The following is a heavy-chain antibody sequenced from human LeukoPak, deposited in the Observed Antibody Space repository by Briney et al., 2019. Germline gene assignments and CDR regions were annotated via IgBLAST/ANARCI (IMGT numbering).Heavy chain of an antibody. V-gene: IGHV1-2*02. J-gene: IGHJ5*02. D-gene: IGHD3-16*01. CDR3: ARADRLHGGPYLIGP. Sequence: ASVKVSCKTSGYSSTDYYMHWVRQAPGQGLEWMGWINPNRGGTSSAQKFQGRVTMTRDTSITTVYMEVNWLTSDDTAMYYCARADRLHGGPYLIGPWGQGTLVTVSS. CDR1: GYSSTDYY. CDR2: INPNRGGT.